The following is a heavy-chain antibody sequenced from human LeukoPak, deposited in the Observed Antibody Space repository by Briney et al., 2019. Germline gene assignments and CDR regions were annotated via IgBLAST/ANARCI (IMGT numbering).Heavy chain of an antibody. CDR2: IGTRSRHI. CDR3: APRGAHGY. J-gene: IGHJ4*02. V-gene: IGHV3-21*01. D-gene: IGHD4/OR15-4a*01. CDR1: GFSLTDYS. Sequence: GGSLRLSCAVSGFSLTDYSMNWIRQAPGKGLEWVPSIGTRSRHIYYAESVKGRFTISRDNATNSVYLQMNSLGVEDTGVYYCAPRGAHGYWGQGTLVTVSS.